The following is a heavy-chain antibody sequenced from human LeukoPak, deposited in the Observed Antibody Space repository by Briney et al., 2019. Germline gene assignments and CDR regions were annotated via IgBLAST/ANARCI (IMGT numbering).Heavy chain of an antibody. CDR1: GFNFDSFG. D-gene: IGHD2-2*01. Sequence: GGSLRLSCVTSGFNFDSFGLNWVRQAPGKGLEWVSSITTASGYINYADSLKGRVTISRDSARNSFYLQLNNLRAEDTAVYYCAVAPSPVYPNSWFYYWGRGTLVTVSS. V-gene: IGHV3-21*06. CDR3: AVAPSPVYPNSWFYY. J-gene: IGHJ5*01. CDR2: ITTASGYI.